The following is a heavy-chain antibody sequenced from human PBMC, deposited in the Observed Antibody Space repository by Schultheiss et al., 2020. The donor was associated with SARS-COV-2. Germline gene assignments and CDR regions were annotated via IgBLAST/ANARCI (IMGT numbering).Heavy chain of an antibody. CDR3: ARDDVLVGDTWSYYYMDV. CDR2: INHSGST. CDR1: GGSFSGYY. Sequence: SETLSLTCAVYGGSFSGYYWSWIRQPPGKGLEWIGEINHSGSTNYNPSLKSRVTISVDTSKNQFSLKLSSVTAADTAVYYCARDDVLVGDTWSYYYMDVWGKGTTVTVSS. J-gene: IGHJ6*03. D-gene: IGHD2-21*01. V-gene: IGHV4-34*01.